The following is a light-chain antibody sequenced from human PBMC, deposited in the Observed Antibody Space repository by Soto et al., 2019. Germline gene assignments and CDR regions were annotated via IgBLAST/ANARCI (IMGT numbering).Light chain of an antibody. Sequence: IQLTQSPSSLSASVGDRVTITCRASQAISVYVAWYQQRPGRAPQLLIYAASALQTGVPSRFSGSGSGTDFTLTITNLQPEDSGTYYFQHPKWAVGQGTTVEI. CDR2: AAS. CDR1: QAISVY. V-gene: IGKV1-9*01. J-gene: IGKJ1*01. CDR3: QHPKWA.